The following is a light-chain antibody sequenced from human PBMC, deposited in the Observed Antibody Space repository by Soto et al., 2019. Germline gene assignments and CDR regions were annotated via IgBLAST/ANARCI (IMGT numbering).Light chain of an antibody. CDR3: LQDYNFPRT. CDR1: QDIRND. Sequence: IQMPQSPSSLSASVGDRVTITCRASQDIRNDLGWYQQKPGKAPKLLIYDGSKLQSGVPSRFSGSVSGTDFTLTISSLQPEDFATYYCLQDYNFPRTFGQGTKVDIK. CDR2: DGS. V-gene: IGKV1-6*01. J-gene: IGKJ1*01.